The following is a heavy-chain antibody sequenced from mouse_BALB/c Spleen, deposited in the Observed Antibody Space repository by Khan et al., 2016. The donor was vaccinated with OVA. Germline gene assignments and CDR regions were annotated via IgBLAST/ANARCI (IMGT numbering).Heavy chain of an antibody. J-gene: IGHJ4*01. CDR2: INPRSDYT. Sequence: QVQLKESGAELARPGASVKMSCKTSGYTFPSNTMHWVKQRPGQGLEWIGYINPRSDYTIYNQKFKDKATLTADISSTTAYMQLSSLTSDDSAVYYCARRTTGYAMDYWGKGTSVTVSS. V-gene: IGHV1-4*01. CDR1: GYTFPSNT. D-gene: IGHD2-14*01. CDR3: ARRTTGYAMDY.